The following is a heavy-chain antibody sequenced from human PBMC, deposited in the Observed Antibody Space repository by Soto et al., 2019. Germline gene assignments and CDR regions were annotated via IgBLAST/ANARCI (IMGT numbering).Heavy chain of an antibody. J-gene: IGHJ1*01. D-gene: IGHD6-19*01. CDR2: ISSGSDSI. V-gene: IGHV3-21*01. CDR1: GFIFTSYS. Sequence: GGSLRLSCAASGFIFTSYSMVWVRLAPGKGLEWVASISSGSDSIFYADSVKGRFTVSRDNAKNSLFLQMNNLRAEDTAVYFCARDRSADRFVQYFQHWGQGTQVTVSS. CDR3: ARDRSADRFVQYFQH.